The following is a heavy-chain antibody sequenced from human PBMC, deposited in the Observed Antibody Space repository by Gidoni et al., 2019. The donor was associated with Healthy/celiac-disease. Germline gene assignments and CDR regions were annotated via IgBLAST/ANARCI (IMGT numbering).Heavy chain of an antibody. CDR1: GFTFSSYA. J-gene: IGHJ4*02. V-gene: IGHV3-30-3*01. CDR3: ASGGRKTGFDY. D-gene: IGHD3-10*01. Sequence: QVQLVESGGGVVQPGRSLRLSCAASGFTFSSYAMHWVRQAPGKGLEWVAVISYDGSNKYYADSVKGRFTISRDNSKNTLYLQMNSLRAEDTAVYYCASGGRKTGFDYWGQGTLVTVSS. CDR2: ISYDGSNK.